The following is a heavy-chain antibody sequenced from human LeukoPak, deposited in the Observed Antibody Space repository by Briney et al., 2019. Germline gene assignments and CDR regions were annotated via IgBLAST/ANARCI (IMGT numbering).Heavy chain of an antibody. J-gene: IGHJ6*03. CDR2: ISSSSSTI. Sequence: GVSLRLSCAASGFTFSSCSMNWVRQAPGKGLEWVSYISSSSSTIYYADSVKGRFTISRDNAKNSLYLQMNSLRAEDTAVYYCARGRSLPYYYYYMDVWGKGTTVTVSS. D-gene: IGHD1-26*01. CDR3: ARGRSLPYYYYYMDV. CDR1: GFTFSSCS. V-gene: IGHV3-48*04.